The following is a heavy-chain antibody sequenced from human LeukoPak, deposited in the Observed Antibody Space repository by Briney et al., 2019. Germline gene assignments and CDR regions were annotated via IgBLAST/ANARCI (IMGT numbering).Heavy chain of an antibody. V-gene: IGHV4-39*01. D-gene: IGHD1-26*01. Sequence: SETLSLTCTVSGGSISSSGYYWGWIRQPPGKGLEWIASIYYRGSTYYNPPLKSRVTISVDTSKNQLSLKLGPLTAADTAVYYCARHEYSGSYYGLSWFDPWGQGTLVTVSS. CDR2: IYYRGST. CDR3: ARHEYSGSYYGLSWFDP. J-gene: IGHJ5*02. CDR1: GGSISSSGYY.